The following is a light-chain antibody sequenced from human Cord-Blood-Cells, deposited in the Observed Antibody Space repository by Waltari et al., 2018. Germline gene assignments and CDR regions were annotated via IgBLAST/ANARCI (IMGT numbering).Light chain of an antibody. Sequence: QSALTQPASVSGSPGQSITIPCTGTSSDVGSYNLVSWYQQHPGKAPKLMIYEGSKRPSGVSNRFSGSKSGNTASRTSSGLQAEDEADYYCCSYAGSSTWVFGGGTKLTVL. CDR3: CSYAGSSTWV. CDR2: EGS. CDR1: SSDVGSYNL. J-gene: IGLJ3*02. V-gene: IGLV2-23*01.